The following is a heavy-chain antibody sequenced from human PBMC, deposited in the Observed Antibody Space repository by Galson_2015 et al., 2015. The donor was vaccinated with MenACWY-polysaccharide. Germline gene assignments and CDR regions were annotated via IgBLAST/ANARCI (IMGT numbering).Heavy chain of an antibody. D-gene: IGHD4-23*01. Sequence: SLRLSCAASGFRFNTYTMKWVRQAPGKGLEWVSSISSTGEYKFYADPLKGRFSISRDSAKNSVYLQMNSLRAEDTAVYFCAKPFYGGNSYGAFNIWGQGTMVTVSS. CDR3: AKPFYGGNSYGAFNI. J-gene: IGHJ3*02. CDR2: ISSTGEYK. V-gene: IGHV3-21*01. CDR1: GFRFNTYT.